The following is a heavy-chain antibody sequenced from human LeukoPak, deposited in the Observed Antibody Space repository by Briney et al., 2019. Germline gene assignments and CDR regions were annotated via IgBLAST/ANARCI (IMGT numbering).Heavy chain of an antibody. V-gene: IGHV1-69*13. CDR3: AREGSSSSVYFDY. D-gene: IGHD6-6*01. Sequence: SVKVSCKASGYTFTSYYMHWVRQAPGQGLEWMGGIIPIFGTANYAQKFQGRVTITVDESTSTAYMELSSLRSEDTAVYYCAREGSSSSVYFDYWGQGTLVTVSS. J-gene: IGHJ4*02. CDR1: GYTFTSYY. CDR2: IIPIFGTA.